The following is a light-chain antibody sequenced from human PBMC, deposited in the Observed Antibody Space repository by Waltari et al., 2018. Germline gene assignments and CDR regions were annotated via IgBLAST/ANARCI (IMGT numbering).Light chain of an antibody. CDR3: QHYVRLPAT. CDR1: KSVSRA. J-gene: IGKJ1*01. V-gene: IGKV3-20*01. Sequence: EIGLTQSPGSLSSSPGERVTLSCRASKSVSRALAWYKKKPGQTPRLLIFGASNRATGIPDRFSGSVSETDFSLTISRLEPEDFAVYYCQHYVRLPATFGRGTKVEIK. CDR2: GAS.